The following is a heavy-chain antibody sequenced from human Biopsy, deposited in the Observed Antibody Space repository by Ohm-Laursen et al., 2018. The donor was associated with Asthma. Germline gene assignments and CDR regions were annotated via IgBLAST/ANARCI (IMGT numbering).Heavy chain of an antibody. Sequence: SVKVFCKISGYSLTDLSMHWVRQAPGQGLEWMGGHDPEEGGTVNARRFQGRVTMTEDTSTDTAYMELSSLSSDDTAVYYCASDFPKDYVRYNFQFWGQGTLVTVSS. CDR3: ASDFPKDYVRYNFQF. CDR1: GYSLTDLS. V-gene: IGHV1-24*01. CDR2: HDPEEGGT. J-gene: IGHJ4*02. D-gene: IGHD4-17*01.